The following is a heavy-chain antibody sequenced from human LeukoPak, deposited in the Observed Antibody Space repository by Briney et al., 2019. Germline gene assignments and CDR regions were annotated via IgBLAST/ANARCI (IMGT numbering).Heavy chain of an antibody. CDR3: AREELNCGGDCFQH. D-gene: IGHD2-21*02. Sequence: PGGSLGLSCAASGFTFSSFEMNWVRQAPGRGLEWVSYISESGSGIYYAESVRGRFTVSRDNAQNSLYLQMNSLRVEDTAVYYCAREELNCGGDCFQHWGQGTLVTVSS. V-gene: IGHV3-48*03. J-gene: IGHJ4*02. CDR1: GFTFSSFE. CDR2: ISESGSGI.